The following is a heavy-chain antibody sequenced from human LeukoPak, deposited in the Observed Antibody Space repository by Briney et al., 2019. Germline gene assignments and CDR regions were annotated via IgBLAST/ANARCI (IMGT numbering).Heavy chain of an antibody. CDR1: GGSIRSYY. CDR2: IYYSGST. D-gene: IGHD2/OR15-2a*01. V-gene: IGHV4-59*12. Sequence: PSETLSLTCTVSGGSIRSYYWSWIRQPPGKGLEWIGYIYYSGSTNYNPSLKSRVTMSVDTSKNQFSLKLSSVTAADTAVYYCARDLIIPPYTWFDPWGQGTLVTVSS. CDR3: ARDLIIPPYTWFDP. J-gene: IGHJ5*02.